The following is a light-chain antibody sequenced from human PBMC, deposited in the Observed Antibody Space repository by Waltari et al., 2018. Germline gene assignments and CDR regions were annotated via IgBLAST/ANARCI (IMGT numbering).Light chain of an antibody. Sequence: EIVLTPSPGTLSLSPGALATLSCRASQSVRRFLAWYQQKLGKAPRLLIYEATSRATGIPDRFSGSGFGTDFSLISSRLEPEDFAVYYCQKYGTLPATFGQGTKVEIK. V-gene: IGKV3-20*01. CDR1: QSVRRF. CDR3: QKYGTLPAT. CDR2: EAT. J-gene: IGKJ1*01.